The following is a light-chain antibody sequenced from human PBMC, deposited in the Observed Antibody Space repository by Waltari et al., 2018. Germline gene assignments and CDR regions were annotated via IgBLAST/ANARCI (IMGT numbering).Light chain of an antibody. CDR2: LGS. V-gene: IGKV2-28*01. CDR3: MQALQTPFT. CDR1: QSLLHSNGYNY. J-gene: IGKJ4*01. Sequence: DIVMTQSPLSLPVTPGEQASISCRSSQSLLHSNGYNYLDWYLQKPGQSPQLLIYLGSNRASGVPDRFSGSGSDTDFTLKISRVEAEDVGVYYCMQALQTPFTFGGGTKVEIK.